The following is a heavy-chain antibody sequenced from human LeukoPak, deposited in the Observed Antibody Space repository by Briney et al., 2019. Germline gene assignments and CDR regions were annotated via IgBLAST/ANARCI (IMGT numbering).Heavy chain of an antibody. V-gene: IGHV4-61*02. CDR3: AREPSTYYYGSGSYYAYYFDY. Sequence: SETLSLTCTVSGGSISSGSYYWSWIRQPAGKGLEWIGRIYTSGSTNYNPSLKSRVTISVDTSKNQFSLKLSSVTAADTAVYYCAREPSTYYYGSGSYYAYYFDYWGQGTLVTVSS. D-gene: IGHD3-10*01. CDR1: GGSISSGSYY. CDR2: IYTSGST. J-gene: IGHJ4*02.